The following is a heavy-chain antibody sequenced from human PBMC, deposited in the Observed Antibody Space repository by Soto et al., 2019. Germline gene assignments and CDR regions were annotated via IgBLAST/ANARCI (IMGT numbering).Heavy chain of an antibody. D-gene: IGHD1-26*01. V-gene: IGHV1-69*01. CDR2: IIPIFGTA. CDR1: GGTFSNYS. CDR3: ARGGTASDAFDI. J-gene: IGHJ3*02. Sequence: SVTDCCKASGGTFSNYSICSLRQPPGQGLEWMGGIIPIFGTANYAQKFQGRVTITADESTSTAYMELSSLRSEDTAVYYCARGGTASDAFDIWGQGTMVTFSS.